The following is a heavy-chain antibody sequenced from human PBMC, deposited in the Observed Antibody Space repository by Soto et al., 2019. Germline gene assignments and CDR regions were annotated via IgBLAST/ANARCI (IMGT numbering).Heavy chain of an antibody. CDR3: AATPRY. V-gene: IGHV4-59*01. CDR1: GGSISSYY. CDR2: IYSSGRT. D-gene: IGHD2-15*01. J-gene: IGHJ4*02. Sequence: QVQLQESGPGLVKPSETLSLTCTVSGGSISSYYWNWIRQPPGKGLEWIGYIYSSGRTNYNPSLNGRVTMSLDTSKSQVPLNVTSVTAADTAVFYCAATPRYWGQGRLVRVSS.